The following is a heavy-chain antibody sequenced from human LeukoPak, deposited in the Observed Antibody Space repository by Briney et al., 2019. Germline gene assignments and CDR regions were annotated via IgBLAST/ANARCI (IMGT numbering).Heavy chain of an antibody. D-gene: IGHD2-15*01. CDR3: ARGPYCSGGSCYSGAFDI. V-gene: IGHV4-59*01. CDR2: IHYSGNT. CDR1: GGSISSYH. Sequence: SETLSLTCTVSGGSISSYHWSWIRQPPGRGLEWIAYIHYSGNTNYNPSLKSRVTISVDTSKNQFSLRLSSVTAADTAVYYCARGPYCSGGSCYSGAFDIWGLGTMVTVSS. J-gene: IGHJ3*02.